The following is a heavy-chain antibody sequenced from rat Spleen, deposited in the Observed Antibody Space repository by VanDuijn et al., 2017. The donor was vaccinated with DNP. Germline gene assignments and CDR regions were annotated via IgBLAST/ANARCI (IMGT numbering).Heavy chain of an antibody. CDR3: TRGGTYYFDY. CDR1: GFTFNVYG. CDR2: ITNSGDNT. D-gene: IGHD4-3*01. J-gene: IGHJ2*01. Sequence: EVQLVESGGDLVQPGRSLKLSCVASGFTFNVYGMTWIRQVPGKGLEWVASITNSGDNTFYPDSVKGRFTISRDNAKSTLYLQMDSLRSEDTATYYCTRGGTYYFDYWGQGVLVTVSS. V-gene: IGHV5-31*01.